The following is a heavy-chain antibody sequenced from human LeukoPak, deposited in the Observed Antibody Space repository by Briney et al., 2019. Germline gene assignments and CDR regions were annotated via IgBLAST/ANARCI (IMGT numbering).Heavy chain of an antibody. V-gene: IGHV4-34*01. D-gene: IGHD6-6*01. CDR1: GGSFSGYY. Sequence: SETLSLTCAVYGGSFSGYYWSWIRQPPGKGLGWIGEINHSGSTNYNPSLKSRVTISVDTSKNQFSLKLSSVTAADTAVYYCAREVCQLVQRYGLYYMDVWGKGTTVTVSS. J-gene: IGHJ6*03. CDR2: INHSGST. CDR3: AREVCQLVQRYGLYYMDV.